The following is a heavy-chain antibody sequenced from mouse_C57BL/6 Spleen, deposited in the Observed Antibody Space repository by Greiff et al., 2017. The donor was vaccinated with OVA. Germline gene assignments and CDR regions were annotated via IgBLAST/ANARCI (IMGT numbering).Heavy chain of an antibody. V-gene: IGHV1-61*01. CDR1: GYTFTSYW. J-gene: IGHJ2*01. CDR3: ARATAQALWGY. Sequence: QVQLQQPGAELVRPGSSVKLSCKASGYTFTSYWMDWVKQRPGQGLEWIGNIYPSDSETHYNQKFKDKATLTVDKSSSTAYMQLSSLTSEDSAVYYCARATAQALWGYWGQGTTLTVSS. D-gene: IGHD3-2*02. CDR2: IYPSDSET.